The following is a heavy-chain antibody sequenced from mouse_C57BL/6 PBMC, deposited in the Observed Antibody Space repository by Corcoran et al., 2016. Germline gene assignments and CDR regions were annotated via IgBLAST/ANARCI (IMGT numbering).Heavy chain of an antibody. J-gene: IGHJ3*01. CDR2: INTYSGVP. D-gene: IGHD2-12*01. CDR1: GYTFTTYG. V-gene: IGHV9-3*01. CDR3: AKLLRRDSWFAY. Sequence: QIQLVQSGPELKKPGETVKISCKASGYTFTTYGMSWVKQAPGKGLKGMGWINTYSGVPTYADDFKGRFAFSLETSASTAYLQINNLKNEDTATYFCAKLLRRDSWFAYWGQGTLVTVSA.